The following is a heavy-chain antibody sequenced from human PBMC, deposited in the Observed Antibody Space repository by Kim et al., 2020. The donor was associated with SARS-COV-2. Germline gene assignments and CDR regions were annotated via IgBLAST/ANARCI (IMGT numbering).Heavy chain of an antibody. Sequence: SETLSLTCAVSGGSISSSNWWSWVRQPPGKGLEWIGEIYHSGSTNYNPSLKSRVTISVDKSKNQFSLKLSSVTAADTAVYYCARTALLWFGDFGGYFDYWGQGTLVTVSS. V-gene: IGHV4-4*02. D-gene: IGHD3-10*01. CDR2: IYHSGST. CDR3: ARTALLWFGDFGGYFDY. CDR1: GGSISSSNW. J-gene: IGHJ4*02.